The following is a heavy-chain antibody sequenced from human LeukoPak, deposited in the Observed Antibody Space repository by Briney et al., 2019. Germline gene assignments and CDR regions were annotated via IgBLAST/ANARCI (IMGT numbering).Heavy chain of an antibody. Sequence: PRGSLRLSCAASGFTFSSYGMPWVRQAPGKGLEWVAVISYDGSNKYYADSVKGRFTISRDNSKNTLYLQMNSLRAEDTAVYYCAKEYCSSTSCYAKYFQHWGQGTLVTVSS. J-gene: IGHJ1*01. CDR2: ISYDGSNK. CDR1: GFTFSSYG. D-gene: IGHD2-2*01. V-gene: IGHV3-30*18. CDR3: AKEYCSSTSCYAKYFQH.